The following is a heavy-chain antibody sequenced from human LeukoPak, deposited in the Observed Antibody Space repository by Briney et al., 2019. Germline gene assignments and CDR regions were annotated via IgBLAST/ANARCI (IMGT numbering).Heavy chain of an antibody. J-gene: IGHJ4*02. CDR2: INPNSGGT. Sequence: ASVKVSCKASGYXFTGYFIHWVRQAPGQGLEWMGWINPNSGGTNYAQKFQGRVTMIRDTSISTAYMELSSLISDDTAVCYCARGRAEQQLLSDYWGQGTLVTVSS. CDR1: GYXFTGYF. D-gene: IGHD6-13*01. CDR3: ARGRAEQQLLSDY. V-gene: IGHV1-2*02.